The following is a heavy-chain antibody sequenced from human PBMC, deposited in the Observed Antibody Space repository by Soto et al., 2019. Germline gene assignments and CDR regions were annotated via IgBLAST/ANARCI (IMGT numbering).Heavy chain of an antibody. CDR1: GYSFTSYW. J-gene: IGHJ5*02. D-gene: IGHD3-22*01. CDR3: ASRVYYYDSSGLYNWFDP. CDR2: IYPGDSDT. Sequence: GESLKISCKGSGYSFTSYWLGWVRQMPGKGLEWMGIIYPGDSDTRYSPSFQGQVTISADKSISTAYLQWSSLKASDTAMYYCASRVYYYDSSGLYNWFDPWGQGTLVTVSS. V-gene: IGHV5-51*01.